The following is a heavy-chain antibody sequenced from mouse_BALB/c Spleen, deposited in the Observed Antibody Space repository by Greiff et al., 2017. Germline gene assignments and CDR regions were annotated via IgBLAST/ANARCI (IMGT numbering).Heavy chain of an antibody. CDR2: IYPGDGDT. Sequence: QVQLQQSGAELARPGASVKLSCKASGYTFTSYWMQWVKQRPGQGLEWIGAIYPGDGDTRYTQKFKGKATLTADKSSSTAYMQLSSLASEDSAVYYCARGDPIDYWGQGTTLTVSS. V-gene: IGHV1-87*01. CDR3: ARGDPIDY. CDR1: GYTFTSYW. J-gene: IGHJ2*01.